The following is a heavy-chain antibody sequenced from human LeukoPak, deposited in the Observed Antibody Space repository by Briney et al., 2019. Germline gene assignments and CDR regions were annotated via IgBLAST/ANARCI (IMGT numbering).Heavy chain of an antibody. D-gene: IGHD7-27*01. CDR3: ASPGVAGLIQH. CDR2: IYSGGST. CDR1: GFTVRSNY. Sequence: PGGSLRLSCAASGFTVRSNYMSWVRQAPGKGLEWVSVIYSGGSTYYADSVKGRFTISRDNSKNTLYLQMNSLRAEDTAVYYCASPGVAGLIQHWGQGTLVTVSS. V-gene: IGHV3-53*01. J-gene: IGHJ1*01.